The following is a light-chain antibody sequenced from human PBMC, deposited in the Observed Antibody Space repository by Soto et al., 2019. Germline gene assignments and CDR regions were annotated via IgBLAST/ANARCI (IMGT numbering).Light chain of an antibody. CDR3: QSYDSSLSVWM. CDR2: GNT. CDR1: SSNIGAGSD. Sequence: QSVLTQPPSVSGAPGQRVTISCTGSSSNIGAGSDVHWYQQVPGTAPKLLINGNTNRPSGVPDRFSGSKSGTSASLAITGLQAEDEAYYYCQSYDSSLSVWMFGGGTKLTVL. J-gene: IGLJ3*02. V-gene: IGLV1-40*01.